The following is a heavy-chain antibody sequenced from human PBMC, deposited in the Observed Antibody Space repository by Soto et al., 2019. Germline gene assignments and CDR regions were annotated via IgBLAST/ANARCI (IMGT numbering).Heavy chain of an antibody. CDR3: AASVPAAAAEYYFDY. J-gene: IGHJ4*02. Sequence: ASVKVSGKASGFTRTTSAVQCVRQARGQPPEWIGWIVVGSGNTNYAQKFQERVTITREMSTSTAYMELSSLRSEDTAEYYCAASVPAAAAEYYFDYWGQGTLVTVSS. CDR1: GFTRTTSA. D-gene: IGHD6-13*01. CDR2: IVVGSGNT. V-gene: IGHV1-58*01.